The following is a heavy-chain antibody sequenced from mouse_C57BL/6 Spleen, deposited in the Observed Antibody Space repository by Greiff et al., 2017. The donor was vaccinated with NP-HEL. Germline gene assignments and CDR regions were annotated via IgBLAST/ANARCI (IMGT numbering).Heavy chain of an antibody. D-gene: IGHD1-2*01. CDR2: IYPGSGST. CDR3: ARRGYDGTYWYFDV. V-gene: IGHV1-55*01. Sequence: QVQLQQPGAELVKPGASVKMSCKASGYTFTSYWITWVKQRPGQGLEWIGDIYPGSGSTNYNEKFKRKATLTVDTSSSTAYMQLSSLTSEDSAVYYCARRGYDGTYWYFDVWGTGTTVTVSS. J-gene: IGHJ1*03. CDR1: GYTFTSYW.